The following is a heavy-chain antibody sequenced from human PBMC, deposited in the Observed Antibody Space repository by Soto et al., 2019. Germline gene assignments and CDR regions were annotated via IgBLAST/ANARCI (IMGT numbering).Heavy chain of an antibody. Sequence: QVQPQQWGTGLLKPSETLSLTCAVYGGSFSTYYWNWIRQPPGKGLEWIGEINHSGNTQYNPSLKSRVTMSLDTSKNQFSLKLTSVTAADTAVYYCFWWLGSNWLDPWGQGTLVTVSS. CDR1: GGSFSTYY. D-gene: IGHD2-8*02. CDR2: INHSGNT. V-gene: IGHV4-34*01. CDR3: FWWLGSNWLDP. J-gene: IGHJ5*02.